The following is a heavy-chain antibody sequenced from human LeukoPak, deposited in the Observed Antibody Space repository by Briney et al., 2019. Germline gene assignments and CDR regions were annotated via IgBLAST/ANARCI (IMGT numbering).Heavy chain of an antibody. J-gene: IGHJ4*02. V-gene: IGHV1-3*01. D-gene: IGHD1-26*01. CDR2: ISAGSGNT. CDR3: ARDSGSGNNDY. CDR1: GYTFTSYA. Sequence: GASVKVSCKASGYTFTSYAIHWVRQAPGQRLERMGWISAGSGNTKYSQNFQGRVTFISNTSATTAFMELSSLRSEDAAVYYCARDSGSGNNDYWGQGTLVTVSS.